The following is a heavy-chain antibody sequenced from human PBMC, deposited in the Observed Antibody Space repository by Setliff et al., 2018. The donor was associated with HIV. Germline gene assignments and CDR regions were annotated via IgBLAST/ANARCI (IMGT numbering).Heavy chain of an antibody. V-gene: IGHV3-20*04. CDR1: GFNFMFFA. Sequence: PGGSLRLSCTAPGFNFMFFAMSWVRQAPGKGLEWVSGINWNGGSTGYVDSVKGRFTISRDNAKNSLYLQMNSLRAEDTAVYYCAKVGGTAAFDIWGQGTMVTVSS. J-gene: IGHJ3*02. D-gene: IGHD2-15*01. CDR2: INWNGGST. CDR3: AKVGGTAAFDI.